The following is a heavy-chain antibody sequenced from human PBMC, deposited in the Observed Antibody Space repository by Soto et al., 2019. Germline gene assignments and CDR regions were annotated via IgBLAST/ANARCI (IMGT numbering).Heavy chain of an antibody. J-gene: IGHJ5*02. Sequence: GGSLRLSYAASGFTFSSYVMHWVRQAPGKGLEWLAVISYDGSNKDYADSVKGRFSISRDNSENTLYLQMNSLRAEDTAIYYCTRDRGGTEFWIGYPTGWFEPWGQGISVTVSS. D-gene: IGHD3-3*01. CDR1: GFTFSSYV. CDR2: ISYDGSNK. V-gene: IGHV3-30*03. CDR3: TRDRGGTEFWIGYPTGWFEP.